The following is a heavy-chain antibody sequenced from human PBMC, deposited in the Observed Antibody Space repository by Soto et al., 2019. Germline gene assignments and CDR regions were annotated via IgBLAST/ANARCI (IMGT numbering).Heavy chain of an antibody. Sequence: PSETLSLTCTVSGGSISSGTYYWGWIRQPPGKGLEWIGSMYYTGSTYYNPSLNSRVTISVDASKNQFSLKLSSVTAADTAVYYCARGRRIAARLNGMDVWGLGSTVTVS. CDR1: GGSISSGTYY. CDR3: ARGRRIAARLNGMDV. CDR2: MYYTGST. J-gene: IGHJ6*02. D-gene: IGHD6-6*01. V-gene: IGHV4-39*01.